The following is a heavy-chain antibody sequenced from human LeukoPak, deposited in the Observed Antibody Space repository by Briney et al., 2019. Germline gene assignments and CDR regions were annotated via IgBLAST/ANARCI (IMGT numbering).Heavy chain of an antibody. V-gene: IGHV3-33*01. CDR1: GFTFSSHG. CDR2: IWYDGSNK. D-gene: IGHD6-19*01. CDR3: ARDGTGSNSGWYIH. Sequence: GRSLRLSCAASGFTFSSHGMHWVRQAPGKGLEWVAVIWYDGSNKYYADSVKGRFTISRDNSKNTLYLQMNSLRAEDTAVYYCARDGTGSNSGWYIHWGQGTLVTVSS. J-gene: IGHJ4*02.